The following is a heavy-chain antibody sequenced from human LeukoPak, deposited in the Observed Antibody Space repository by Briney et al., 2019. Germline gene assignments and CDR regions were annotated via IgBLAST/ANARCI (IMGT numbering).Heavy chain of an antibody. CDR1: GFTFSTYA. CDR2: ISGRGDRT. Sequence: GGSLRLSCAASGFTFSTYAMSWVRQAPGKGLEWVSIISGRGDRTYYADSVKGRFTISRDNSKNTLYLQMNGLRAEDTAAYYCAKVGGYCSGGSCYSAAELDYWGQGTLVTVSS. D-gene: IGHD2-15*01. CDR3: AKVGGYCSGGSCYSAAELDY. V-gene: IGHV3-23*01. J-gene: IGHJ4*02.